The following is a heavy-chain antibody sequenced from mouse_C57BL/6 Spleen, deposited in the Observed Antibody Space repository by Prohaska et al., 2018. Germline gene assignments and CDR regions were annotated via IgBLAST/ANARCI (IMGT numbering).Heavy chain of an antibody. D-gene: IGHD2-1*01. Sequence: EVQLLETGGGLVQPGGSRGLSCEGSGFTFSGFWMSWVRQTPGKTLEWIGDIKSYGRSINDAPSIKDRFTIFRDNDKSTLYLQMSNVRSEDTATYFCMRYGNYWYFDVWGTGTTVTVSS. CDR1: GFTFSGFW. CDR3: MRYGNYWYFDV. J-gene: IGHJ1*03. V-gene: IGHV11-2*01. CDR2: IKSYGRSI.